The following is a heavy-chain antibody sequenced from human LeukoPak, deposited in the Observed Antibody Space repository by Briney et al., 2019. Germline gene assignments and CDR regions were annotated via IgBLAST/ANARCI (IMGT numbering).Heavy chain of an antibody. J-gene: IGHJ6*03. D-gene: IGHD5-18*01. Sequence: GESLQISCKGSGYSFTSYWIGWVRQMPGKGLEWMGIIYPGDSDTRYSPSFQSQVTISADKSISTAYLQWSSLKASDTAMYYCARGGYTYAYYYYYMDVWGKGTTVTVSS. V-gene: IGHV5-51*01. CDR1: GYSFTSYW. CDR2: IYPGDSDT. CDR3: ARGGYTYAYYYYYMDV.